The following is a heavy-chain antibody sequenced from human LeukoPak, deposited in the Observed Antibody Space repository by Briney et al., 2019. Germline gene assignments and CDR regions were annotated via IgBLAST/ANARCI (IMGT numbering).Heavy chain of an antibody. Sequence: SETLSLTCSVDTVNHYHWNWVRQSAGTGLEWIGRVHTTSGSTFANPSLWGRVTVSIDTTKNEFLLQLTSMTAADTAVYHCARELRNIGEYYFDYWGQGVPVTVSS. D-gene: IGHD1-14*01. CDR1: DTVNHYH. J-gene: IGHJ4*02. V-gene: IGHV4-4*07. CDR3: ARELRNIGEYYFDY. CDR2: VHTTSGST.